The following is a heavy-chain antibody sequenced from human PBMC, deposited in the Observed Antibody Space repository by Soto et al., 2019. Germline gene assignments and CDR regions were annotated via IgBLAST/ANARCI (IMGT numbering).Heavy chain of an antibody. CDR1: GFTFSGSA. V-gene: IGHV3-73*02. CDR3: TTRDAYSSRPYDAFDI. D-gene: IGHD6-13*01. CDR2: IRSKANSYAT. Sequence: EVQLVESGGGLVQPGGSLKLSCAASGFTFSGSAMHWVRQASGKGLEWVGRIRSKANSYATAYAASVKGRFTIPRDDSKNTAYLQMNSLKTEDTAVYYCTTRDAYSSRPYDAFDIWGQGTMVTVSS. J-gene: IGHJ3*02.